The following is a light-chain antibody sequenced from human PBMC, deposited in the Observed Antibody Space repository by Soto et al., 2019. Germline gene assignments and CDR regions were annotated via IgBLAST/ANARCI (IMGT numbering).Light chain of an antibody. CDR3: QSYDSSLSGYV. Sequence: VLTQPPSASGAPGQRVTISCTGSGSNIGAGYDVHWYQQLPGTAPKLLIYGNSNRPSGVPDRFSGSKSGTSASLAITGLQAEDEADYYCQSYDSSLSGYVFGTGTKVTVL. J-gene: IGLJ1*01. V-gene: IGLV1-40*01. CDR2: GNS. CDR1: GSNIGAGYD.